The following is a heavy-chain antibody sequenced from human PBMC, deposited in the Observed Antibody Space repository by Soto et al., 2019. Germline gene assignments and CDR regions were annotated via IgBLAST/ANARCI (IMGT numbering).Heavy chain of an antibody. V-gene: IGHV4-31*03. CDR3: ARVARYSYGFDY. Sequence: PSETLCLTCTVSGGSISSGGYYWSWNRQHPGKGLEWIGYIYYSGSTYYNPSLKSRVTISVDTSKNQFSLKLSSVTAADTAVYYCARVARYSYGFDYWGQGTLVTVSS. D-gene: IGHD5-18*01. CDR2: IYYSGST. CDR1: GGSISSGGYY. J-gene: IGHJ4*02.